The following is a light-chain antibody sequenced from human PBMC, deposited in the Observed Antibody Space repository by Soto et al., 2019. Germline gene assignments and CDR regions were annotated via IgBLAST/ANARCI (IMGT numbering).Light chain of an antibody. J-gene: IGLJ2*01. V-gene: IGLV1-36*01. CDR1: SSNIGNNA. CDR2: YDD. Sequence: QSVLTQPPSMSEAPGQRVTISCSGNSSNIGNNAVNWYRQFPGEAPKLLIYYDDLLPSGVSDRFSGSKSGTSASLAISGLQSDDEAHYYWEVWDDSLNGPVFGGGTKLTVL. CDR3: EVWDDSLNGPV.